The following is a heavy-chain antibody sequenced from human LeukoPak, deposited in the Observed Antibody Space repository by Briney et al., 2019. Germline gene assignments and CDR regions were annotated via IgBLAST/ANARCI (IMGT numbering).Heavy chain of an antibody. D-gene: IGHD1-26*01. J-gene: IGHJ4*02. Sequence: SETLSLTCTVSGGSVSSGSYYWSWIRQPPGKGLEWIGYIYYSGSTNYNPSLKSRVTISVDTSKNQFSLKLSSVTAADTAVYYCARDPGGWGQGTLVTVSS. V-gene: IGHV4-61*01. CDR2: IYYSGST. CDR3: ARDPGG. CDR1: GGSVSSGSYY.